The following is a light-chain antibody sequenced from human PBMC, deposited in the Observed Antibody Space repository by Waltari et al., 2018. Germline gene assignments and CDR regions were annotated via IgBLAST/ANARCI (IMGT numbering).Light chain of an antibody. CDR3: QSYGSDWV. J-gene: IGLJ3*02. CDR2: GNN. V-gene: IGLV1-40*01. Sequence: QSVLTQPPSVSGAPGQRVTISCTWSSSNIRAGFAVHWYQQLPGTAPKLLIYGNNNRPSGVPDRFSGSKSGTSASLAITGLQAEDEADYYCQSYGSDWVFGGGTKLTVL. CDR1: SSNIRAGFA.